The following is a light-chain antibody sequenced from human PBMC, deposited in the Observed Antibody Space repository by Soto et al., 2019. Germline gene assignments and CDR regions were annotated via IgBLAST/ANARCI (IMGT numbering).Light chain of an antibody. CDR2: GAS. CDR3: QQYDTWPLT. J-gene: IGKJ4*01. V-gene: IGKV3D-15*01. Sequence: EILMTQSPGTLSVSTGEGATLSGRASQSVDNNLAWYQQKPSQAPRLLIYGASTRPTGIPDRFSGSGSGTEFTLTISSLQSEDFAVYYCQQYDTWPLTFGGGTKVEIK. CDR1: QSVDNN.